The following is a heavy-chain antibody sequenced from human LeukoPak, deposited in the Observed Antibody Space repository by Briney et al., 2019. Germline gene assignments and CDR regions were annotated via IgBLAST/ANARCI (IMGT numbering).Heavy chain of an antibody. V-gene: IGHV3-23*01. CDR1: GFTFSSYA. CDR2: IGGSGGKT. D-gene: IGHD3-10*01. CDR3: VKEMLTTMVRGVNLDY. Sequence: QPGGSLRLSCAASGFTFSSYAMTWVRQAPGKGLEWVSAIGGSGGKTYYADSVKGRFTISRDDSTNTLYLQMNSLRAEDTAVYYCVKEMLTTMVRGVNLDYRGQGTLVTVSS. J-gene: IGHJ4*02.